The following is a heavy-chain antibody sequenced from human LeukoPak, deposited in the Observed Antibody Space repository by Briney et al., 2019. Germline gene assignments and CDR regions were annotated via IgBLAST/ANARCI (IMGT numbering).Heavy chain of an antibody. J-gene: IGHJ6*03. CDR1: GYTFTSYD. D-gene: IGHD2-2*01. CDR3: ARAVADIVVVPAASYYYYYMDV. Sequence: ASVKVSCKASGYTFTSYDINWVRQATGQGLEWIGWMNPNSGNTGYAQKFQGRVTITRNTSISTAYMELSSLRSEDTAVYYCARAVADIVVVPAASYYYYYMDVWGKGTTVTVSS. CDR2: MNPNSGNT. V-gene: IGHV1-8*03.